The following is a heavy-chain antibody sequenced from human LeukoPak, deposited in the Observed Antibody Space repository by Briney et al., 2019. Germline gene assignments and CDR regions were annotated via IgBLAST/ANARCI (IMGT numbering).Heavy chain of an antibody. Sequence: GGSLRLSCAASGFTFSSYGMHWVRQAPGKGLEWVAVISYDGSNKYYADSVKGRFTISRDNSKNTLYLQMDSLRAEDTAVYYCAKELGRGLPDSGSYYNYWGQGTLVTVSS. V-gene: IGHV3-30*18. CDR3: AKELGRGLPDSGSYYNY. CDR1: GFTFSSYG. J-gene: IGHJ4*02. CDR2: ISYDGSNK. D-gene: IGHD1-26*01.